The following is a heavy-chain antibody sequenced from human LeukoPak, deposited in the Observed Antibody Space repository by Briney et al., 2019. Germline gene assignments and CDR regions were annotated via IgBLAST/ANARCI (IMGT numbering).Heavy chain of an antibody. V-gene: IGHV5-51*01. CDR1: GYSFTSYW. Sequence: GESLKISCKGSGYSFTSYWIGWVRQMPGKGLEWMGIIYPGDSDTRYSPSFQGQVTISADKSISTAYLQWSSLKASDTAMYYCASPGDLWFGAGGNLAFDIWGQGTTVTVSS. CDR3: ASPGDLWFGAGGNLAFDI. D-gene: IGHD3-10*01. CDR2: IYPGDSDT. J-gene: IGHJ3*02.